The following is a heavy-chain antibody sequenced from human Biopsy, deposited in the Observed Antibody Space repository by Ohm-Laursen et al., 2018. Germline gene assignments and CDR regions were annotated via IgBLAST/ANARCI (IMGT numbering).Heavy chain of an antibody. Sequence: TLSLTCTVSGGSISGSSWSWIRQAPGKGLEWIGYISYSRDTNYNPSLKSRITISVGTSKNQFSLKLTSVTAADTAVYYCAKHGSGWTGDDAFHIWGQGTMVTVSS. J-gene: IGHJ3*02. CDR2: ISYSRDT. D-gene: IGHD6-19*01. CDR1: GGSISGSS. CDR3: AKHGSGWTGDDAFHI. V-gene: IGHV4-59*08.